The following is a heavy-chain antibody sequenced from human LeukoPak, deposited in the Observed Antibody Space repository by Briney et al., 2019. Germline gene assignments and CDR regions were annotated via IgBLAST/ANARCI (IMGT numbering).Heavy chain of an antibody. CDR3: ARRSTGIAAAGPTSFDY. CDR2: IIPIFGTA. CDR1: GGTFSSYA. Sequence: SVKVSCKASGGTFSSYAISWVRQAPGQGLEWMGGIIPIFGTANYAQKFQGRVTITADESTSTAYMELSSLRSEDTAVYYCARRSTGIAAAGPTSFDYWGQGTLVAVSS. V-gene: IGHV1-69*13. J-gene: IGHJ4*02. D-gene: IGHD6-13*01.